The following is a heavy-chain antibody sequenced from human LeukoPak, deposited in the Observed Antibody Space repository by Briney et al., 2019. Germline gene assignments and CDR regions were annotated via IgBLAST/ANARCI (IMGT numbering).Heavy chain of an antibody. V-gene: IGHV3-23*01. D-gene: IGHD1-26*01. J-gene: IGHJ3*02. Sequence: PGGSLRLSCAASGFTFSNYAMSWVRQAPGKGLEWVSAITGSGDRTYYADSVKGRFTISRDNSKNTLYLQMNSLRDEDTAVYYCAKDRSGATWDDAFDIWGQGTMVTVPS. CDR2: ITGSGDRT. CDR3: AKDRSGATWDDAFDI. CDR1: GFTFSNYA.